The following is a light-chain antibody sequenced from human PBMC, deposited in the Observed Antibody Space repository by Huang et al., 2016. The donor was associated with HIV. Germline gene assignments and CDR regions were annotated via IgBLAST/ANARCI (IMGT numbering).Light chain of an antibody. J-gene: IGKJ1*01. CDR3: HQYNNWPPTWT. CDR2: DAS. Sequence: EIVMTQSPATLSVSPGERATLSCRASQSVSSNFAWFQQKPGRAPRLLIYDASIRPFDIPARFSGSGSGTEFTLTISGLQSEDFAVYYCHQYNNWPPTWTFGQGTKVEIK. CDR1: QSVSSN. V-gene: IGKV3-15*01.